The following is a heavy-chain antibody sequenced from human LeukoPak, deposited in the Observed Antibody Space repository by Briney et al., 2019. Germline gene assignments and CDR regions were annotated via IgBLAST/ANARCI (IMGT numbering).Heavy chain of an antibody. CDR3: ARGRYDFWSGYYGF. D-gene: IGHD3-3*01. CDR1: GGSLSNNY. V-gene: IGHV4-34*01. Sequence: PSETLSLTCAVSGGSLSNNYWSWIRQPPAKGLDWIGEIIHSGSTNYNPSLKRRVTISVDTSMNQVSLKLHSVTAADTAVYYCARGRYDFWSGYYGFWGQGTLVTVSS. J-gene: IGHJ4*02. CDR2: IIHSGST.